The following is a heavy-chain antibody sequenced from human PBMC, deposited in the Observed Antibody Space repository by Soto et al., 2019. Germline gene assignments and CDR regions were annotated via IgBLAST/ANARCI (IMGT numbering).Heavy chain of an antibody. CDR1: GDTFDTFA. V-gene: IGHV1-69*12. J-gene: IGHJ6*02. D-gene: IGHD1-1*01. CDR2: IIPIFRTP. CDR3: ARDKGRGQLGGNYYYALDV. Sequence: QVQLEQSGAEVLKPGSSVKLSCKTSGDTFDTFAISWVRQAPGQGLEWMGGIIPIFRTPDYAQKFQARVTITADVSTSTAYMELSSLASEDTGVYYCARDKGRGQLGGNYYYALDVWGQGTTVTVSS.